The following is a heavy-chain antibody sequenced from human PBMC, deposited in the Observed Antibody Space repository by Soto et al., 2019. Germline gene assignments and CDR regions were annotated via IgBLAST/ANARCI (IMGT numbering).Heavy chain of an antibody. J-gene: IGHJ4*02. CDR2: IYHSGTS. D-gene: IGHD2-2*01. Sequence: TSETLSLTCAVSGDSISSGGFSWSWIRQPPGKGLEWIGYIYHSGTSFYNPSLKSRVTISVDGSKNQFSLKVKSVTAADTAVYYCARGRLVPAVNFDYWGLGTLVTVPQ. CDR1: GDSISSGGFS. CDR3: ARGRLVPAVNFDY. V-gene: IGHV4-30-2*01.